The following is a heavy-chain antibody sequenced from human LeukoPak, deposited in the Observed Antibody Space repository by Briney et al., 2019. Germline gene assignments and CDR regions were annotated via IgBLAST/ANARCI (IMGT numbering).Heavy chain of an antibody. J-gene: IGHJ4*02. Sequence: ASIKVXCKVSGYNFNELSMHWVRQAPGKGLXWMXGFDPEDGETIYAQKFQGRVTMTEDTSTDTAYMELSSLRSEDTAVYYCASADPRLYTIRYFEYWGQGTLVTVSS. CDR2: FDPEDGET. V-gene: IGHV1-24*01. D-gene: IGHD3-16*01. CDR1: GYNFNELS. CDR3: ASADPRLYTIRYFEY.